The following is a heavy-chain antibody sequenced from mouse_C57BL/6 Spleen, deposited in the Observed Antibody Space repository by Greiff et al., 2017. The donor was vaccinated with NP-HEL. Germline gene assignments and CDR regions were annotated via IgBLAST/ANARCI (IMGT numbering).Heavy chain of an antibody. CDR1: GFNIKNTY. D-gene: IGHD1-1*01. Sequence: LVESVAELVRPGASVKLSCTASGFNIKNTYMHWVKQRPEQGLEWIGRIDPANGNTKYAPKFQGKATITADTSSNTAYLQLSSLTSEDTAIYYCALITTVVAPHWYFDVWGTGTTVTVSS. J-gene: IGHJ1*03. CDR2: IDPANGNT. CDR3: ALITTVVAPHWYFDV. V-gene: IGHV14-3*01.